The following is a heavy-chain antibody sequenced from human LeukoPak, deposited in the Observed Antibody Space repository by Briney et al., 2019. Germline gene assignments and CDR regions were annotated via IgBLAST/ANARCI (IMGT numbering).Heavy chain of an antibody. D-gene: IGHD1-26*01. CDR2: IFYSGGT. Sequence: PSETLPLTCAVSGGSISSSNYYWGWIRQAPGKGLEWIGNIFYSGGTFYNPSLKSRLTMSVDLSKNQFSLRVSSVTAADTAVYYCARSYGGTYWAFDYWGQGTLVTVSS. CDR1: GGSISSSNYY. CDR3: ARSYGGTYWAFDY. V-gene: IGHV4-39*01. J-gene: IGHJ4*02.